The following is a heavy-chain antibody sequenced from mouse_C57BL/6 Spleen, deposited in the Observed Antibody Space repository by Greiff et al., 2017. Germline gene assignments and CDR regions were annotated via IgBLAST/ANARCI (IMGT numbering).Heavy chain of an antibody. Sequence: EVKLMESGGGLVQPKGSLKLSCAASGFSFNTYAMNWVRQAPGKGLEWVARIRSKSNNYATYYADSVKDRFTISRDDSESMLYLQMNNLKTEDTAMDYCVRRDDSLWAMDYWGQGTSVTVSS. CDR2: IRSKSNNYAT. V-gene: IGHV10-1*01. D-gene: IGHD2-4*01. J-gene: IGHJ4*01. CDR3: VRRDDSLWAMDY. CDR1: GFSFNTYA.